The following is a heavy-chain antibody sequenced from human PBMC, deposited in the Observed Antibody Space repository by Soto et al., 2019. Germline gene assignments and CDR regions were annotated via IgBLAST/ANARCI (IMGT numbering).Heavy chain of an antibody. D-gene: IGHD3-22*01. CDR1: GYTFTGYY. V-gene: IGHV1-2*02. Sequence: AASVKVSCKASGYTFTGYYMHWVRQAPGQGLEWMGWINPNSGGTNYAQKFQGRVTMTRDTSISTAYMELSRLRSDDTAVYYCARDISDSSGYYHWGQGTLVTVSS. J-gene: IGHJ4*02. CDR2: INPNSGGT. CDR3: ARDISDSSGYYH.